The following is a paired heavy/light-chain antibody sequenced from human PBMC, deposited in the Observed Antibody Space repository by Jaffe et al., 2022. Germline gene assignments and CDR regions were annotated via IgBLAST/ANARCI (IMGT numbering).Heavy chain of an antibody. CDR3: ARSIAGYYDILTGYYPYYFDY. V-gene: IGHV2-26*01. J-gene: IGHJ4*02. CDR2: IFSNDEK. Sequence: QVTLKESGPVLVKPTETLTLTCTVSGFSLSNARMGVSWIRQPPGKALEWLAHIFSNDEKSYSTSLKSRLTISKDTSKSQVVLTMTNMDPVDTATYYCARSIAGYYDILTGYYPYYFDYWGQGTLVTVSS. D-gene: IGHD3-9*01. CDR1: GFSLSNARMG.
Light chain of an antibody. CDR3: QQYGSSH. J-gene: IGKJ3*01. CDR1: QSVSSSY. Sequence: EIVLTQSPGTLSLSPGERATLSCRASQSVSSSYLAWYQQKPGQAPRLLIYGASSRATGIPDRFSGSGSGTDFTLTISRLEPEDFAVYYCQQYGSSHFGPGTKVDIK. V-gene: IGKV3-20*01. CDR2: GAS.